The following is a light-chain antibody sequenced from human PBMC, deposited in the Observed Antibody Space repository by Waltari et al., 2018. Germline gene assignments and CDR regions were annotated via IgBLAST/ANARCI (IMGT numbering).Light chain of an antibody. J-gene: IGKJ5*01. CDR2: GAS. CDR1: QNVGKNY. Sequence: EILLTQSPGTLSLSPGERATLSCRASQNVGKNYLGWYQQRPGQPPRLLILGASNRATGIPDRFSGSGSGTEFTLTISRLESEDFAVYFCQQYASPPITFGQGTRLE. V-gene: IGKV3-20*01. CDR3: QQYASPPIT.